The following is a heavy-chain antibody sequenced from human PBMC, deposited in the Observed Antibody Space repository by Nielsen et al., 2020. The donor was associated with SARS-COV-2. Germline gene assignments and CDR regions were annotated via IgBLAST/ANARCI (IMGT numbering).Heavy chain of an antibody. D-gene: IGHD5/OR15-5a*01. CDR1: DGSISNYY. CDR3: ARRIVSIRRVGADNWFDP. Sequence: SKTLSLTCTISDGSISNYYWNWIRQAPGKALEWIGYIYYTGSTYYNPSLQSRLTISLDTSKNQFSLRLSSVTAADTAVYYCARRIVSIRRVGADNWFDPWGQGTLVTVSS. V-gene: IGHV4-59*08. J-gene: IGHJ5*02. CDR2: IYYTGST.